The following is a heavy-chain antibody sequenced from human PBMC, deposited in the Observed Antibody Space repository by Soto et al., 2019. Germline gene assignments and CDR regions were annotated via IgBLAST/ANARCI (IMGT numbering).Heavy chain of an antibody. V-gene: IGHV3-33*01. CDR3: PRGYADYKS. Sequence: GGSLRLSCEASGFVFGTYGMHWVRQAPGKGLEWVAAIWYDGSDKYYRDSVKGRFTISRDNSKNTLYLQMNSLSAEDTAVYYCPRGYADYKSWGQGTPVTVSS. CDR2: IWYDGSDK. J-gene: IGHJ5*02. CDR1: GFVFGTYG. D-gene: IGHD4-17*01.